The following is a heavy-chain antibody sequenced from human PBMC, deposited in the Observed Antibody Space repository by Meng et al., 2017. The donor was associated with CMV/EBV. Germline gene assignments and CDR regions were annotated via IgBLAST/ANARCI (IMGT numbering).Heavy chain of an antibody. V-gene: IGHV3-30*02. D-gene: IGHD3-3*01. CDR1: GFIFSNYG. CDR3: ARPLTNYDFWSGYYTGGGMDV. CDR2: IRYDGSNK. Sequence: GESLKISCAASGFIFSNYGMYWVRQAPGKGLEWVTFIRYDGSNKYYADSVKGRFTISRDNSKNTLFLQMNSLRAEDTAVYYCARPLTNYDFWSGYYTGGGMDVWGQGTTVTVSS. J-gene: IGHJ6*02.